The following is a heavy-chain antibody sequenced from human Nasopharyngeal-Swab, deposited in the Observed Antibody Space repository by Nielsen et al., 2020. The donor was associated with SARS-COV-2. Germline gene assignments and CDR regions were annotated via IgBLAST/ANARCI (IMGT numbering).Heavy chain of an antibody. J-gene: IGHJ4*02. D-gene: IGHD4-17*01. Sequence: SETLSLTCTVSGGSISSSSYYWGWIRQPPGKGLEWIGSIYYSGSTYYNPSLKRRITISVDTSKNQFYLKLSSVTAADTAVYYCAIMTTVTIGYWGQGTLVTVSS. CDR1: GGSISSSSYY. V-gene: IGHV4-39*01. CDR3: AIMTTVTIGY. CDR2: IYYSGST.